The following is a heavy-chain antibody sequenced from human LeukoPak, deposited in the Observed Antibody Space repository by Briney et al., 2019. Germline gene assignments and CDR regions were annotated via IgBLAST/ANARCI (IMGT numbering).Heavy chain of an antibody. D-gene: IGHD3-9*01. CDR2: IIPIFGTA. Sequence: SVKVSCKASGGTFSSYAISWVRQAPGQGLEWMGGIIPIFGTANYAQKFQGRVTITADKSTSTAYMELSSLRSEDTAVYYCARVLGFNDILTGYTYGWCDPWGQGTLVTVSS. J-gene: IGHJ5*02. V-gene: IGHV1-69*06. CDR3: ARVLGFNDILTGYTYGWCDP. CDR1: GGTFSSYA.